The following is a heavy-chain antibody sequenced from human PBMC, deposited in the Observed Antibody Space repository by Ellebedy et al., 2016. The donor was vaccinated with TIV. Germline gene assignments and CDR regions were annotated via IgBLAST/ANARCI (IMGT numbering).Heavy chain of an antibody. CDR3: TRIEGGSYADFDY. D-gene: IGHD1-26*01. V-gene: IGHV3-53*01. CDR1: GFTVSSNY. J-gene: IGHJ4*02. CDR2: IYSSGTT. Sequence: PGGSLRLSCAASGFTVSSNYMNWVRQAPGKGLEWVSIIYSSGTTYYADSVRGRFTISRHNSRNTVYLQMNSLKTEDTAVYYCTRIEGGSYADFDYWGQGTLVTVSS.